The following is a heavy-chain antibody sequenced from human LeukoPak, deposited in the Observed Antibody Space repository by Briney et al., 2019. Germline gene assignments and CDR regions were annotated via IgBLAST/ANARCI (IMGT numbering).Heavy chain of an antibody. Sequence: PGGSLRLSCAASGFTFSNYGIHWVRQAPGKGLEWVSVIYSGGSTYYADSVKGRFTISRDNSKNTLYLQMNSLRAEDTAVYYCARAEDSGYDLDYWGQGTLVTVSS. CDR2: IYSGGST. CDR3: ARAEDSGYDLDY. CDR1: GFTFSNYG. V-gene: IGHV3-53*01. D-gene: IGHD5-12*01. J-gene: IGHJ4*02.